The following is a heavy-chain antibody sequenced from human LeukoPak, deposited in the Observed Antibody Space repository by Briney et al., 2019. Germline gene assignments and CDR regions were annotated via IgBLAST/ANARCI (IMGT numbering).Heavy chain of an antibody. CDR1: GFTFSTYW. Sequence: GGSLRLACAASGFTFSTYWMHWVRQAPGKGLVWVSRINSDGSSTNYADSVKGRFTISRDNVRNTLYLQMISLRAEDTALYYCSSTDDYADENYWGQGTLVTVSS. J-gene: IGHJ4*02. CDR2: INSDGSST. CDR3: SSTDDYADENY. D-gene: IGHD4-17*01. V-gene: IGHV3-74*01.